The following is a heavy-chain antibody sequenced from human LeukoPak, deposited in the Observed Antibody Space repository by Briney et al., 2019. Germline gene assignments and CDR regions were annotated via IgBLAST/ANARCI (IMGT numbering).Heavy chain of an antibody. CDR1: GFTFSSYS. Sequence: PGGSLRLSCAASGFTFSSYSMNWVRQAPGKGLEWVSYISSSSSTIYYADSVKGRFTISRDNAKNSLYLQMNSLRAEDTAVYYCTTGRYYWQPFDSWGQGALVTVSS. CDR2: ISSSSSTI. J-gene: IGHJ4*02. V-gene: IGHV3-48*04. D-gene: IGHD1-26*01. CDR3: TTGRYYWQPFDS.